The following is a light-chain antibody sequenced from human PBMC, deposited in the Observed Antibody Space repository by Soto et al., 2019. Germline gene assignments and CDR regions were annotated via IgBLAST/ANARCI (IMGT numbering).Light chain of an antibody. J-gene: IGLJ3*02. CDR2: EVT. CDR1: RSDVGAYNY. V-gene: IGLV2-8*01. CDR3: SSFASSNTWV. Sequence: QSVLTQPPSASGSPGQSVTISCTGTRSDVGAYNYVSWYQQHAGKAPKLVIYEVTKLPSGVPDRFSGSKSANTASLTVSGLQDEDEADYYCSSFASSNTWVFGGGTKVTVL.